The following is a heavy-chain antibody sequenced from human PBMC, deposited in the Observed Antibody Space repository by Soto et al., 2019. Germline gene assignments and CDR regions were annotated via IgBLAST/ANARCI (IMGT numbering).Heavy chain of an antibody. J-gene: IGHJ5*02. CDR1: GGSVSSGSYY. CDR3: ARGLGSRRVYYGSGATKPISWFDP. D-gene: IGHD3-10*01. Sequence: SETLSLTCTVSGGSVSSGSYYWSWIRQPSGKGLEWIGYIYYSGSTNYNPSLKSRVTISVDTSKNQFSLKLSSVTAADTAVYYCARGLGSRRVYYGSGATKPISWFDPWGQGTLVTVSS. V-gene: IGHV4-61*01. CDR2: IYYSGST.